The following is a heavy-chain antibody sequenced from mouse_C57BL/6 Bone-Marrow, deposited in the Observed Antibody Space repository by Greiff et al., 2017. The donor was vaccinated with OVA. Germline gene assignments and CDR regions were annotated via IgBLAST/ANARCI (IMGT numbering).Heavy chain of an antibody. Sequence: QVQLKESGPELVKPGASVKISCKASGYAFSSSWMNWVKQRPGRGLEWIGRFYPGDGDTNYDGKFKGKATLTADKSSSTAYMQLSSLTSEDSAVYFCARPLLLRYCYAMDYWGQGTSVTVSS. CDR1: GYAFSSSW. J-gene: IGHJ4*01. CDR3: ARPLLLRYCYAMDY. V-gene: IGHV1-82*01. D-gene: IGHD1-1*01. CDR2: FYPGDGDT.